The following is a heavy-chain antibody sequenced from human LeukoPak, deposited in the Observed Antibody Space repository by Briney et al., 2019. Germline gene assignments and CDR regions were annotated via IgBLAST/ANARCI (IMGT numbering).Heavy chain of an antibody. Sequence: ASVKVSCKASGYTFISYYMHWVRQAPGQGLEWMGIINPRGGSTSYAQKFQGRATMTRDTSTSTVYMELSSLRSEDTAVYYCARDTANYYYDSSGYYFDYWGQGTLVTVSS. CDR2: INPRGGST. J-gene: IGHJ4*02. CDR3: ARDTANYYYDSSGYYFDY. CDR1: GYTFISYY. D-gene: IGHD3-22*01. V-gene: IGHV1-46*01.